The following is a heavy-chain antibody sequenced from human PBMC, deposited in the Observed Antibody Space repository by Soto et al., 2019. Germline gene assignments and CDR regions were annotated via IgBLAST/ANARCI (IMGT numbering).Heavy chain of an antibody. CDR1: GYTFTGHY. CDR2: ISPVTGGT. CDR3: GRGRRGELVVVY. J-gene: IGHJ4*02. Sequence: QVQLVQSGAEVKKPGASVKVSCKASGYTFTGHYIHWVRQAPGQGPEWMGEISPVTGGTKYAQKFQGRVTMTRDTSITTVYMELNNLSPDDTAVYYCGRGRRGELVVVYWGQGTLVSVSS. D-gene: IGHD1-7*01. V-gene: IGHV1-2*02.